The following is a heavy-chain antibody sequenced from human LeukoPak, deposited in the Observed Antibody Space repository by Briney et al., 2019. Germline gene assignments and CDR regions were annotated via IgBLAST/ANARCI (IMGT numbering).Heavy chain of an antibody. Sequence: GASLRLSCAASGFTFSSYAMSWVRQAPGKGLEWVSAISGSGGSTYYADSVKGRFTISRDNSKNTLYLQMNSLRAEDTAVYYCAFSGSYFPDAFDIWGQGTMVTVSS. V-gene: IGHV3-23*01. J-gene: IGHJ3*02. CDR3: AFSGSYFPDAFDI. CDR2: ISGSGGST. D-gene: IGHD1-26*01. CDR1: GFTFSSYA.